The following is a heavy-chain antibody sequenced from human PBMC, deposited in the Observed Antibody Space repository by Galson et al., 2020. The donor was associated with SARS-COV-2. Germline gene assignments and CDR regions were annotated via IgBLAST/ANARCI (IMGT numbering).Heavy chain of an antibody. V-gene: IGHV4-38-2*02. CDR1: GYSVSTTNY. Sequence: SETLSLTCTVSGYSVSTTNYWGWVRQPPGRGLEWIGSVYPSGTTSYNPSLKSRVTISVDTSKNQFSLRLDSVTAADPALIYCARQGVNMVEFGTVPGWYFDLWGRGTLVTVSS. CDR3: ARQGVNMVEFGTVPGWYFDL. CDR2: VYPSGTT. J-gene: IGHJ2*01. D-gene: IGHD3-16*01.